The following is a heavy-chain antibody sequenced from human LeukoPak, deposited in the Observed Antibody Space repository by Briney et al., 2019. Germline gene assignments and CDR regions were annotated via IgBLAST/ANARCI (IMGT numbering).Heavy chain of an antibody. CDR3: ARFFYGSGSLDY. V-gene: IGHV4-34*01. CDR1: GGSFSGYY. CDR2: INHSGST. J-gene: IGHJ4*02. Sequence: PSETLSLTCAVYGGSFSGYYWSWIRQPPGKGLEWIGEINHSGSTNYNPSLKSRVTISVDTSKNQFSLKLSSVTAADTAVYYYARFFYGSGSLDYWGQGTLVTVSS. D-gene: IGHD3-10*01.